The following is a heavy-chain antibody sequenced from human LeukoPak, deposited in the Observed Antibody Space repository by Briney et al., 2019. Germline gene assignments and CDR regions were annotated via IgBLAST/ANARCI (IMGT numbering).Heavy chain of an antibody. J-gene: IGHJ4*02. CDR2: ISYSSSLT. Sequence: PGGSLRLSCAASGFTFSSFGMNWVRQAPGKGLEWVSYISYSSSLTDYADSVKGRFTISRDNAKNSLYLQMNSLRAEDTAVYYCARYQAVGYDYVWGSYRFFDYWGQGTLVTVSS. CDR3: ARYQAVGYDYVWGSYRFFDY. V-gene: IGHV3-48*01. D-gene: IGHD3-16*02. CDR1: GFTFSSFG.